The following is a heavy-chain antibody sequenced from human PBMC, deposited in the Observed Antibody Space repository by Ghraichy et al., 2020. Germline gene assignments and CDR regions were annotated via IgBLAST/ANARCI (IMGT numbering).Heavy chain of an antibody. CDR2: ISSSGSTI. D-gene: IGHD4-17*01. J-gene: IGHJ4*02. CDR1: GFTFSDYY. V-gene: IGHV3-11*01. Sequence: GESLNISCAASGFTFSDYYMSWIRQAPGKGLEWVSYISSSGSTIYYADSVKGRFTISRDNAKNSLYLQMNSLRAEDTAVYYCARDRDYGDYARDYWGQGTLVTVSS. CDR3: ARDRDYGDYARDY.